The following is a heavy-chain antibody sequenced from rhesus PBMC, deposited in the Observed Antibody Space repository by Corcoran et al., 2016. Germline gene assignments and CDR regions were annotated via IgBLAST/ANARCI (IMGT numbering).Heavy chain of an antibody. CDR1: GYSIRSNY. Sequence: QVQLQESGPGLVKPSETLSLTCAVSGYSIRSNYWSWIRQPPGKGLERIGYSYCRRGTTQAPPSLQSRVTMQTYTSKTQVTLKLSSVTAADTAVYYCARALGNRIGLDSWGQGVVVTVSS. V-gene: IGHV4-160*01. D-gene: IGHD1-44*01. J-gene: IGHJ6*01. CDR3: ARALGNRIGLDS. CDR2: SYCRRGTT.